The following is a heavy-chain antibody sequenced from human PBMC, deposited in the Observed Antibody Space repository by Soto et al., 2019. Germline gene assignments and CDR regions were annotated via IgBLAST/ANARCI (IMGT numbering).Heavy chain of an antibody. CDR3: ARGPHGFWVLSSVFAFDI. D-gene: IGHD3-16*01. J-gene: IGHJ3*02. CDR2: INDSGDTI. CDR1: GFTVSDYH. V-gene: IGHV3-11*04. Sequence: QGQLVQSGGGLVRPGGSLRLSCAASGFTVSDYHMIWIRQAPGKGLEWVSYINDSGDTIYYVDSLKGRITISRDKAKNTLFLQMDSRRGDDTSFYYCARGPHGFWVLSSVFAFDIWGQGAAVTVS.